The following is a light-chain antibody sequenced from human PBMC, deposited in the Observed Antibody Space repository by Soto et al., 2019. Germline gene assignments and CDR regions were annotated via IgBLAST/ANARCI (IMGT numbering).Light chain of an antibody. CDR2: AAS. J-gene: IGKJ5*01. V-gene: IGKV1-9*01. Sequence: DIPLTQSPSFLSASVGDRVTITCRASQDINTYLVWYQLKPGKVPKLLVYAASTLQSGVPSKFSGTGSGTEFALTISGLQPEDFATYYCQQFQSYPVTFGQGTRLEIK. CDR3: QQFQSYPVT. CDR1: QDINTY.